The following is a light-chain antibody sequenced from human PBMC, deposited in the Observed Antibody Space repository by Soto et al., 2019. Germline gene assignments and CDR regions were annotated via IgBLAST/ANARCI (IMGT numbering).Light chain of an antibody. J-gene: IGKJ1*01. CDR2: LGS. Sequence: DIVVTQSPLSLPVTPGEPASISCRSSQSLLHSDGYNYLDWYLQKPGQSPQLLIYLGSNRAFGVPDRFSSSRSGTDFTLKISRVEAEDVGVYYCMQALQTPPWTFGQGTKVEIK. V-gene: IGKV2-28*01. CDR1: QSLLHSDGYNY. CDR3: MQALQTPPWT.